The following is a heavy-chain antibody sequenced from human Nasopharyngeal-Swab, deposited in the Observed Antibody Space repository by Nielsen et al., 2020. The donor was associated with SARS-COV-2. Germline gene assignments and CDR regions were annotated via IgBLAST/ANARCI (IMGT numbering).Heavy chain of an antibody. V-gene: IGHV1-58*02. Sequence: SVKVSCKASGFTFTSSAMQWVRQARGQRLEWIGWIVVGSGNTNYAQKFQERVTITRDMSTSTACMELSSLRSEDTAVYYCAAVRYCSSTSCYPWDYWGQGTLVTVSS. CDR2: IVVGSGNT. D-gene: IGHD2-2*01. J-gene: IGHJ4*02. CDR1: GFTFTSSA. CDR3: AAVRYCSSTSCYPWDY.